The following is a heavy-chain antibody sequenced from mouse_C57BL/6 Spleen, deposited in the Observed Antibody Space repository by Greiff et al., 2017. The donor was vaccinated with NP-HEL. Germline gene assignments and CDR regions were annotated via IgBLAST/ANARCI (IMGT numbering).Heavy chain of an antibody. CDR2: IDPSDSET. D-gene: IGHD2-2*01. CDR1: GYTFTSYW. Sequence: VQLQQSGAELVRPGSSVKLSCKASGYTFTSYWMHWVKQRPIQGLEWIGNIDPSDSETHYNQKFKDKATFTVDKSSSTAYMQLISLTSEDSAVYYCAHMVTKSGHYFDYWGQGTTLTVSS. V-gene: IGHV1-52*01. J-gene: IGHJ2*01. CDR3: AHMVTKSGHYFDY.